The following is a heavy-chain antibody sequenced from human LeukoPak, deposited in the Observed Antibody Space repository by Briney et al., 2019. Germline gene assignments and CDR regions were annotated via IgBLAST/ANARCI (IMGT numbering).Heavy chain of an antibody. CDR2: IIPIFGTA. CDR1: GGTFSSYA. V-gene: IGHV1-69*05. CDR3: ARGVGYCSSTSCFSSPRWFDP. Sequence: RRASVKVSCKASGGTFSSYAISWVRQAPGQGLEWMGGIIPIFGTANYAQKFQGGVTITTDESTSTAYMELSSLRSEDTAVYYCARGVGYCSSTSCFSSPRWFDPWGQGTLVTVSS. D-gene: IGHD2-2*01. J-gene: IGHJ5*02.